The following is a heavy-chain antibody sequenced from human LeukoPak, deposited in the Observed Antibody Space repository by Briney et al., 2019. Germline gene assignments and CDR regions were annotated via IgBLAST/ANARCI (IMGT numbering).Heavy chain of an antibody. CDR3: VRGLYFRYFDY. CDR1: GYTFTSYY. D-gene: IGHD3-9*01. Sequence: ASVKVSCKASGYTFTSYYMHWVRQAPGQGLEWMGGIDPSDGTTSYAQNLQGKITLTRDTSAGTVYLELSSLRSEATAVYYCVRGLYFRYFDYWGQGTLVTVSS. J-gene: IGHJ4*02. V-gene: IGHV1-46*04. CDR2: IDPSDGTT.